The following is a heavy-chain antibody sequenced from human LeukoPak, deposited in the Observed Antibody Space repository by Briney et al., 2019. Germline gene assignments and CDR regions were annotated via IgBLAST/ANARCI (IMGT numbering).Heavy chain of an antibody. CDR2: INHSGST. V-gene: IGHV4-34*01. CDR1: GGSFSGYY. CDR3: ARGFSQALIRIHYSSGWYGGQYYFDY. D-gene: IGHD6-19*01. Sequence: SETLSLTCAAYGGSFSGYYWSWIRQPPGKGLEWIGEINHSGSTNYNPSLKSRVTISVDTSKNQFSLKLSSVTAADTAVYYCARGFSQALIRIHYSSGWYGGQYYFDYWGQGTLVTVSS. J-gene: IGHJ4*02.